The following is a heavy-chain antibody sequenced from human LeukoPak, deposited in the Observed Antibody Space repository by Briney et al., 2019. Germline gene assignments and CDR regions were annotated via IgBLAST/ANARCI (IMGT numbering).Heavy chain of an antibody. D-gene: IGHD1-26*01. Sequence: GGSLRLSCGASGLTFSSYNMGWVRQAPGKGLEWVSVISGSGVSTYYADSVKGRFTISRDNSKDTLYLQMNSLRAEDTAVYYCAKQSGYVDYWGQGTLVTVSS. V-gene: IGHV3-23*01. J-gene: IGHJ4*02. CDR1: GLTFSSYN. CDR3: AKQSGYVDY. CDR2: ISGSGVST.